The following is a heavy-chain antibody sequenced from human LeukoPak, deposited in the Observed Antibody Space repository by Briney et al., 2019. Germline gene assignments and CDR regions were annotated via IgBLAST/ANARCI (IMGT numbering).Heavy chain of an antibody. Sequence: GESQKISCKASGYSFTNYWIGWVRPMPGKGLEWMGIIYPGGSDIRYSPSFQGQVTISADKSISTAYLQWSSLKASDTAMYYCARPRSGSSYDAFDIWGQGTMVTVSS. V-gene: IGHV5-51*01. J-gene: IGHJ3*02. CDR1: GYSFTNYW. CDR3: ARPRSGSSYDAFDI. CDR2: IYPGGSDI. D-gene: IGHD3-10*01.